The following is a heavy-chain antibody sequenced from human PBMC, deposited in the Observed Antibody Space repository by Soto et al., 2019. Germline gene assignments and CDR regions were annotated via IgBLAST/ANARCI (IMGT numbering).Heavy chain of an antibody. Sequence: EVQLVESGGGLVQPGGSLRLSCAASGFTFTAYHMTWVRQVPGKGLEWVASINKDGSKQYYVDSVKGRFTISRDNAMNSLYLQMNSLRAGDTDLYYCSRENWFQDYWGQGTLVTVSS. V-gene: IGHV3-7*03. D-gene: IGHD3-10*01. CDR3: SRENWFQDY. CDR2: INKDGSKQ. CDR1: GFTFTAYH. J-gene: IGHJ4*02.